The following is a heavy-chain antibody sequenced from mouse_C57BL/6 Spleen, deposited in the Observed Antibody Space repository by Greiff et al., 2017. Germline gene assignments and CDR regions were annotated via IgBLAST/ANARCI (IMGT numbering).Heavy chain of an antibody. J-gene: IGHJ3*01. CDR1: GYTFTDYY. D-gene: IGHD4-1*01. CDR3: ARGSGTSFAY. V-gene: IGHV1-26*01. CDR2: INPNNGGT. Sequence: VQLQQSGPELVKPGASVKISCKASGYTFTDYYMNWVKQSHGKSLEWIGDINPNNGGTSYNQKFKGKATLTVDKSSSTAYMELRSLTSEDSAVYYCARGSGTSFAYWGQGTLVTVSA.